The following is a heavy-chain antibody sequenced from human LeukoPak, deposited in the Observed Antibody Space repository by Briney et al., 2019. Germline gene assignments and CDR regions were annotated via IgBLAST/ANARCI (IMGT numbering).Heavy chain of an antibody. D-gene: IGHD3-3*01. J-gene: IGHJ4*02. CDR1: GGSISSGSYY. V-gene: IGHV4-61*02. Sequence: TLSLTCTVSGGSISSGSYYWSWIRQPAGKGLEWIGRIYTSGSTNYNPSLKSRVTISVDTSKNQFSLKLSSVTAADTAVYYCAREEGITIFGVVLYYFDYWGQGTLVTVSS. CDR2: IYTSGST. CDR3: AREEGITIFGVVLYYFDY.